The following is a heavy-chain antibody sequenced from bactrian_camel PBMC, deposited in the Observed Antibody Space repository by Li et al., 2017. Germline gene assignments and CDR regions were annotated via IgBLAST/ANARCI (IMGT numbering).Heavy chain of an antibody. D-gene: IGHD2*01. CDR1: GNTHSRGC. CDR3: AADVRIILVVTATPPCRDPWNY. J-gene: IGHJ4*01. V-gene: IGHV3-3*01. CDR2: LTTGDGKT. Sequence: VQLVESGGGSVQAGGSLRLACVVSGNTHSRGCMAWFRQAPGKSDLFEREVVAVLTTGDGKTSILDSVRGRFTISMDNAKNTVYLQMNSLKPEDTAVYYCAADVRIILVVTATPPCRDPWNYWGQGTQVTVS.